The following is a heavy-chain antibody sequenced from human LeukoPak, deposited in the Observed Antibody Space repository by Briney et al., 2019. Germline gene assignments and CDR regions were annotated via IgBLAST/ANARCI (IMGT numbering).Heavy chain of an antibody. CDR1: GFTFSSYG. CDR2: ISYDGSNK. Sequence: PGGSLRLSCAASGFTFSSYGMHWVRQAPGKGLEWVAVISYDGSNKYYADSVKGRFTISRDNSKNTLYLQMNSLRAEDTAVYYCAKDHPDYSYYFDYWGQGTLVTVSS. CDR3: AKDHPDYSYYFDY. D-gene: IGHD3-10*01. J-gene: IGHJ4*02. V-gene: IGHV3-30*18.